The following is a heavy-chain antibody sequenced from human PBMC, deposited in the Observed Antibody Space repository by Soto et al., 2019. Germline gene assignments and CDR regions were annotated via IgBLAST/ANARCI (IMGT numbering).Heavy chain of an antibody. CDR2: IDTGTRHV. CDR1: GFTFSSSD. D-gene: IGHD4-17*01. Sequence: EVQVVESGGGLVKPGGSLRLSCAASGFTFSSSDMNWVRQAPGKGLEWVSSIDTGTRHVYYADSVRGRFTISRDDAKNSLYLQMNSLRVEDTALYYCARRPVTTYHYSDYWGQGTLVTVSS. CDR3: ARRPVTTYHYSDY. J-gene: IGHJ4*02. V-gene: IGHV3-21*01.